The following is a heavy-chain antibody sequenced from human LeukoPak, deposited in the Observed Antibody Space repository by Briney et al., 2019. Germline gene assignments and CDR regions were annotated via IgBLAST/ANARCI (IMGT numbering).Heavy chain of an antibody. Sequence: GGSLRLSCAASGFTFSSYAMSWVRQAPGKGLEWVSAISGSGGSTYYADSGKGRVTISRDNSKNTLYLPMNSLRAEDTAVYYCAKDLSIIAAAGSSWGQGTLDTVSS. J-gene: IGHJ5*02. V-gene: IGHV3-23*01. CDR3: AKDLSIIAAAGSS. CDR2: ISGSGGST. CDR1: GFTFSSYA. D-gene: IGHD6-13*01.